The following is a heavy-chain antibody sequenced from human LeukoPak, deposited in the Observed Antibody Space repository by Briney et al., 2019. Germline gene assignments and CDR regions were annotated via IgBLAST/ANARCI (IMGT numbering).Heavy chain of an antibody. CDR3: AKPGVVVPAAYFDF. J-gene: IGHJ4*02. D-gene: IGHD2-2*01. CDR1: GFTFSSYA. CDR2: IWYDGSNK. Sequence: GGSLRLSCAASGFTFSSYAMHWVRQAPGKGLEGVAVIWYDGSNKYYADSVKGRFTISRDNSKNTLYLQMNSLRAEDTAVCYCAKPGVVVPAAYFDFWGQGTLVTVSS. V-gene: IGHV3-33*06.